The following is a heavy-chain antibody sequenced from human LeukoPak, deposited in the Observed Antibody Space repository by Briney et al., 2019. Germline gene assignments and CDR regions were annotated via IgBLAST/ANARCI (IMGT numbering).Heavy chain of an antibody. D-gene: IGHD5-12*01. CDR2: ISGSGGST. CDR3: AKDSGSSSGYESWFDP. V-gene: IGHV3-23*01. J-gene: IGHJ5*02. CDR1: GFTFSSYG. Sequence: GGTLRLSCAASGFTFSSYGMSWVRQAPGKGLGWVSAISGSGGSTYYADSVKGRFTISRDNAKNSLYLQMSSLRAEDTALYYCAKDSGSSSGYESWFDPWGQGTLVTVSS.